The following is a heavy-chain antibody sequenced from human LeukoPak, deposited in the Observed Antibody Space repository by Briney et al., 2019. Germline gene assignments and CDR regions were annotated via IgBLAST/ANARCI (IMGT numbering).Heavy chain of an antibody. CDR1: GYTFTGYY. D-gene: IGHD6-6*01. Sequence: PGASVKVSCRASGYTFTGYYMHWVRQAPGQGLEWMGWINPNSGGTNYAQKFQGRVTMTRDTSISTAYMELSRLRSDDTAVYYCARAWYSSSAEFDYWGQGTLVTVSS. CDR2: INPNSGGT. J-gene: IGHJ4*02. V-gene: IGHV1-2*02. CDR3: ARAWYSSSAEFDY.